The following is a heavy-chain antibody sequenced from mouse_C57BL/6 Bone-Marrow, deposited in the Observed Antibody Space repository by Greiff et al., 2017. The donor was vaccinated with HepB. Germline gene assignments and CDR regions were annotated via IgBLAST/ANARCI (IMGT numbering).Heavy chain of an antibody. V-gene: IGHV1-19*01. J-gene: IGHJ3*01. CDR1: GYTFTDYY. CDR3: ARGYGYSFAY. Sequence: VQLQQSGPVLVKPGASVKMSCKASGYTFTDYYMNWVKQSHGKSLEWIGVINPYTGGTSYNQKFKGKATLTVDKSSSTAYMELNSLTSEDSAVYYCARGYGYSFAYWGQGTLVTVSA. D-gene: IGHD2-2*01. CDR2: INPYTGGT.